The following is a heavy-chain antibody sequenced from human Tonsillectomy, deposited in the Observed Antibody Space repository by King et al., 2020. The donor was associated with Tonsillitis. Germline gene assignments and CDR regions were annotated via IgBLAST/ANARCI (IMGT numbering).Heavy chain of an antibody. V-gene: IGHV3-15*01. CDR1: GFTFSNAW. CDR2: IKSNTDGGTT. D-gene: IGHD6-19*01. Sequence: VQLVESGGGLVKPGGSLRLSCAASGFTFSNAWMSWVRQAPGKGLEWVGRIKSNTDGGTTDYPAPVKGRFTISRDDSKNTLYLHMNSLKTEDTAVYYCTTQYTSGWYNWYFDLWGRGTLVTVSS. J-gene: IGHJ2*01. CDR3: TTQYTSGWYNWYFDL.